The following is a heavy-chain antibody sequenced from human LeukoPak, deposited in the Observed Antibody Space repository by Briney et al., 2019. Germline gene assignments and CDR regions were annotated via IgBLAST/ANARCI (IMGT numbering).Heavy chain of an antibody. Sequence: GGSLRLSCAASGLTFSSYWMHWVRQAPGKGLVRVSRINSDGSSTSYADPVKGRFTISRDNAKNTLYLQMNSLRAEDTAVYYCARVGSFWSGYYVNWGQGTLVTVSS. CDR1: GLTFSSYW. CDR3: ARVGSFWSGYYVN. J-gene: IGHJ4*02. V-gene: IGHV3-74*01. CDR2: INSDGSST. D-gene: IGHD3-3*01.